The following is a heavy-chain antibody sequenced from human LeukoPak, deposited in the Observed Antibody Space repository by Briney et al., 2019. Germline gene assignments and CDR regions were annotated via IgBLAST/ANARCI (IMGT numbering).Heavy chain of an antibody. J-gene: IGHJ4*02. CDR3: AREENSYGYSDYFDY. CDR2: ISSSGSTI. CDR1: GFTFSDYY. V-gene: IGHV3-11*01. D-gene: IGHD5-18*01. Sequence: GGSLRLSCAASGFTFSDYYMSWIRQAPGKGLEWVSYISSSGSTIYYADSVKGRFTISRDNAKNSLYLQMNSLRAEDTAVYYCAREENSYGYSDYFDYWGQGTLVTVSS.